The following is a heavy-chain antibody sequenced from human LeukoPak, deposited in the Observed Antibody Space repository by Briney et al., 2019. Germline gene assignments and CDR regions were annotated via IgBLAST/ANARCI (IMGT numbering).Heavy chain of an antibody. Sequence: GGSLRLSCAASGFTFSSYSMNWVRQAPGKGLEWVSSISSSSSYIYYADSVKGRFTISRDNAKNSLYLQMNSLRAEDTAVYYCARDPQDYGDYVWDYWGQGTLVTVSS. CDR1: GFTFSSYS. CDR3: ARDPQDYGDYVWDY. D-gene: IGHD4-17*01. V-gene: IGHV3-21*01. J-gene: IGHJ4*02. CDR2: ISSSSSYI.